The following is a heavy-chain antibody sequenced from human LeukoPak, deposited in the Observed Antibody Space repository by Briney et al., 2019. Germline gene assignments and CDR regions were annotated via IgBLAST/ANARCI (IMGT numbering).Heavy chain of an antibody. J-gene: IGHJ3*02. V-gene: IGHV4-31*03. Sequence: PSETLSLTCTVSGGSISSGGYYWSWIRQHPGTGLEWIGYIYYSGSTYYNPSLKSRVTISVDTSKNQFSLKLSSVTAADTAVYYCARDNPLSYYDSSGYYPVDAFDIWGQGTMVTVSS. CDR3: ARDNPLSYYDSSGYYPVDAFDI. CDR2: IYYSGST. CDR1: GGSISSGGYY. D-gene: IGHD3-22*01.